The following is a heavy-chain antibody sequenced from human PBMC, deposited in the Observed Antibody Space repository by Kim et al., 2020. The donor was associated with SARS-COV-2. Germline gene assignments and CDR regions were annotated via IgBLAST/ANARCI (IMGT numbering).Heavy chain of an antibody. CDR3: ARAPPFPQYYDSSGRSRVYYYGMDV. Sequence: GGSLRLSCAASGFTFSSYSMNWVRQAPGKGLEWVSYISSSSSTIYYADSVKGRFTISRDNAKNSLYLQMNSLRDEDTAVYYCARAPPFPQYYDSSGRSRVYYYGMDVWGQGTTVTVSS. CDR2: ISSSSSTI. V-gene: IGHV3-48*02. J-gene: IGHJ6*02. D-gene: IGHD3-22*01. CDR1: GFTFSSYS.